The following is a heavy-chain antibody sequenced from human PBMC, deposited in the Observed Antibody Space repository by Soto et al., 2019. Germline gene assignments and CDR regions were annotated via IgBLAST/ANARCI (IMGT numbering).Heavy chain of an antibody. V-gene: IGHV5-51*03. CDR1: GYSFTSYW. D-gene: IGHD2-15*01. CDR3: ARRYCSGGSCYQFDAFDI. Sequence: EVQLVQSGAEVKKQGESLKISCKGSGYSFTSYWIGWVRQMPGKGLEWMGIIYPGDSDTRYSPSFQGQVTISADKSISTAYLQWSSLKASDTAMYYCARRYCSGGSCYQFDAFDIWGQGTMVTVSS. J-gene: IGHJ3*02. CDR2: IYPGDSDT.